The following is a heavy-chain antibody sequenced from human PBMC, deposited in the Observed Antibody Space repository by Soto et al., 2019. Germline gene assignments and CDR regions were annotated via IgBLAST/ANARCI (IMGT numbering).Heavy chain of an antibody. D-gene: IGHD3-9*01. CDR2: MNPNSGNT. V-gene: IGHV1-8*01. Sequence: ASVKVSCKASGYTFTNYDINWVRQATGQGLEGMGWMNPNSGNTGYAQKFQGRVTMTRTTSISTAYMELSSLRSEDTAVYYCARVPQYYDILTGYYRGYYMDVWGKGTTVTVSS. J-gene: IGHJ6*03. CDR1: GYTFTNYD. CDR3: ARVPQYYDILTGYYRGYYMDV.